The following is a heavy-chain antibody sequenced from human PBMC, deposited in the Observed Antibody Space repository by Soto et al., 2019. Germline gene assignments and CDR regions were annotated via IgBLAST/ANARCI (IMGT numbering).Heavy chain of an antibody. CDR1: GGTFSSYA. Sequence: SVTGSCTASGGTFSSYAISWVRQAPGQGLEWMGGIIPIFGTANYAQKFQGRVTITADESTSTAYMELSSLRSEDTAVYYCARDRGTGTTLYYYGMDVWGQGTTVTVSS. D-gene: IGHD1-7*01. J-gene: IGHJ6*02. V-gene: IGHV1-69*13. CDR2: IIPIFGTA. CDR3: ARDRGTGTTLYYYGMDV.